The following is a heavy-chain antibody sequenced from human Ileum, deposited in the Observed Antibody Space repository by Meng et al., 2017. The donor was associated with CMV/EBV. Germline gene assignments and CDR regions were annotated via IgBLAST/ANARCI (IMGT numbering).Heavy chain of an antibody. J-gene: IGHJ4*02. CDR2: ITPFFGTT. CDR3: ARIGGVTNWGFVY. CDR1: GGTFSSYT. D-gene: IGHD7-27*01. V-gene: IGHV1-69*05. Sequence: ASGGTFSSYTGSRVRKAPGEGREWIGEITPFFGTTTYAQKLKGRVTLTTDESTTTADMELSSLRSEDTAVDYCARIGGVTNWGFVYWGQGTLVTVSS.